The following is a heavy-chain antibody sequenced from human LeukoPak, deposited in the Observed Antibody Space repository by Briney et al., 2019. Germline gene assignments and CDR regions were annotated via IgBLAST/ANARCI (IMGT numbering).Heavy chain of an antibody. V-gene: IGHV3-23*01. J-gene: IGHJ4*02. Sequence: GGSLRLSCAASGFTFSSYAMSWVRQAPGKGLEWVSVISGSGGNTYYADSVKGRFTMPRDNSKNTVYLQMNSLRAEDTAVYYCAKVRGPYYFDYWGQGTLVTVSS. CDR1: GFTFSSYA. CDR2: ISGSGGNT. D-gene: IGHD3-10*01. CDR3: AKVRGPYYFDY.